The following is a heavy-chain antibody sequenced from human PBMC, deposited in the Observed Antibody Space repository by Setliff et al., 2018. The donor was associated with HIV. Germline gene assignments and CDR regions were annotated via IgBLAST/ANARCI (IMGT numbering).Heavy chain of an antibody. J-gene: IGHJ6*02. D-gene: IGHD1-26*01. Sequence: VKVSCKPSGGTFSSYAISWVRQAPGQGLEWMGGIIPIFGTANYAQKFQDRITITADDSTSTAYMGLSSLRSEDTAVYYCARGMSTTTSTTIYNYGMDVWGQGTMVTVSS. CDR1: GGTFSSYA. CDR2: IIPIFGTA. V-gene: IGHV1-69*13. CDR3: ARGMSTTTSTTIYNYGMDV.